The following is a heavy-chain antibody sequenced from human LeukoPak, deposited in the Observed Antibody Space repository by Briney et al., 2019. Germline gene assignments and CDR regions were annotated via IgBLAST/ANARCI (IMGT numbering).Heavy chain of an antibody. V-gene: IGHV3-23*01. Sequence: GGSLRLSCAAPGFTFSGSAMSWVRQAPGKGLEWVSAISNNGGYTYYADSVQGRFTISRDNSKSTLCLQMNSLRAEDTAVYYCAKQLGYCSDGSCYFPYWGQGTLVTVSS. D-gene: IGHD2-15*01. J-gene: IGHJ4*02. CDR1: GFTFSGSA. CDR3: AKQLGYCSDGSCYFPY. CDR2: ISNNGGYT.